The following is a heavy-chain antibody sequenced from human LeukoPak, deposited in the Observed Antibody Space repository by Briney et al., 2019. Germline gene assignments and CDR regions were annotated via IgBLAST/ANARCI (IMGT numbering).Heavy chain of an antibody. Sequence: GASVKVSCKASGGTFSSYAISWVRQAPGQGLEWMGGIIPIFGTANYAQKFQGRVMITTDESTSTAYMELSSLRSEDTAVYYCARGRSEYYFDYWGQGTLVTVSS. CDR3: ARGRSEYYFDY. CDR2: IIPIFGTA. CDR1: GGTFSSYA. J-gene: IGHJ4*02. V-gene: IGHV1-69*05. D-gene: IGHD3-3*01.